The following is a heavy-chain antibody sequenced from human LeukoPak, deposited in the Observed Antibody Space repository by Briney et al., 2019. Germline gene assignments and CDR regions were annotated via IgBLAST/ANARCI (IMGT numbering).Heavy chain of an antibody. V-gene: IGHV3-23*01. D-gene: IGHD3-22*01. Sequence: GGSLRLSCAASGFSFSSYGMTWVRQAPGKGLEWVSSISGGGGSTNSADSVKGRFTISRDNSKNTLYLQMNSLRAEDTAVYYCAKSSYCDSSGYYREYYFDHWGQGTLVTVSS. J-gene: IGHJ4*02. CDR2: ISGGGGST. CDR1: GFSFSSYG. CDR3: AKSSYCDSSGYYREYYFDH.